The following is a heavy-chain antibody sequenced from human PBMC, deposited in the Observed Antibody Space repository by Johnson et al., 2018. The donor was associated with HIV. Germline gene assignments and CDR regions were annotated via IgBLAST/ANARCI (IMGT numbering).Heavy chain of an antibody. CDR1: GFTFSSYG. CDR3: ASGIAVACTLLDAFDI. J-gene: IGHJ3*02. CDR2: ISYDGSNK. D-gene: IGHD6-19*01. V-gene: IGHV3-30*03. Sequence: HVQLVESGGGVVQPGRSLRLSCAASGFTFSSYGMHWVRQAPGKGLEWVAVISYDGSNKYYADSVKGRFTISRDNSKNTLYLQMNSLRAEDTAVYYCASGIAVACTLLDAFDIWGQGTMVTVSS.